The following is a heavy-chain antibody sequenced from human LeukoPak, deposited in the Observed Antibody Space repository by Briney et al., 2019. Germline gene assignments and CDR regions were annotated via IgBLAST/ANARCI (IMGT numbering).Heavy chain of an antibody. CDR3: ARGGSSSWFYFDY. D-gene: IGHD6-13*01. CDR2: ISAYNGYT. CDR1: GYTFTNYG. V-gene: IGHV1-18*01. J-gene: IGHJ4*02. Sequence: ASVKVSCKASGYTFTNYGISWVRQAPGQGLEWMGWISAYNGYTDYAQKFQGRVTMTRDTSISTAYMELSRLRSDDTAVYYCARGGSSSWFYFDYWGQGTLVTVSS.